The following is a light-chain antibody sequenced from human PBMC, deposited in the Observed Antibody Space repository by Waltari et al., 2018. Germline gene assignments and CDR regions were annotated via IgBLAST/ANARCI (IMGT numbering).Light chain of an antibody. Sequence: SVLPQPPSVSAAPGQKFPISGSESSSHIGNNYVARYQQHPGRAPKLLIYDNYKRPSGVPGRFSGSRSGTSATLGITGLQTGDEAVYYCGTWDTSLSPGEVFGGGTKLTVL. CDR3: GTWDTSLSPGEV. CDR1: SSHIGNNY. CDR2: DNY. J-gene: IGLJ2*01. V-gene: IGLV1-51*01.